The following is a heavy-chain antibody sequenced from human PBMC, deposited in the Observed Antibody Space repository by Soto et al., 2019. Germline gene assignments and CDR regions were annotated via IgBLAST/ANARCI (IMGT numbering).Heavy chain of an antibody. CDR2: IYSGGTT. CDR1: GFTVSNNY. D-gene: IGHD6-19*01. J-gene: IGHJ4*02. CDR3: ARDGGSSGFDY. Sequence: EVQLVESGGGLIQPGGSLRLSCAASGFTVSNNYMSWVRQAPGKGLEWVSVIYSGGTTYYSDSVKGRFTISRAHAKNTLYRQMTSLRAEDTGVYYCARDGGSSGFDYRGQGTLVTVSS. V-gene: IGHV3-53*01.